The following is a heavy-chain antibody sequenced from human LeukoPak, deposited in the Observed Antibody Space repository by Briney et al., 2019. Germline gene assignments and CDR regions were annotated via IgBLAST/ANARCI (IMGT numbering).Heavy chain of an antibody. CDR1: GVSFNDYY. J-gene: IGHJ4*02. CDR2: INHSGYT. V-gene: IGHV4-34*01. CDR3: TRMTTGHDY. Sequence: SETLSLTYAVSGVSFNDYYWSWVRQTPGKGLEWIGEINHSGYTNDSPSLKSRVTLSIATSRKQFSLNLRSVNVADTGIYYCTRMTTGHDYWGQGTLVTVSS. D-gene: IGHD4-17*01.